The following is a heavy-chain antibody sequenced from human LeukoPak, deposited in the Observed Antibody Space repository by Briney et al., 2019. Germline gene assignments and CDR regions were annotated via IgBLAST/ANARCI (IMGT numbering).Heavy chain of an antibody. CDR2: IYYSGST. CDR3: ARAGRYSSGSNFDY. J-gene: IGHJ4*02. V-gene: IGHV4-61*01. D-gene: IGHD6-19*01. CDR1: GGSMSSSSYY. Sequence: SETLSLTCTVSGGSMSSSSYYWSWIRQPPGKELEWIGYIYYSGSTNYNPSLKSRVTISVDTSKNQFSLKLSSVTAADTAVYFCARAGRYSSGSNFDYWGQGTLVTVSS.